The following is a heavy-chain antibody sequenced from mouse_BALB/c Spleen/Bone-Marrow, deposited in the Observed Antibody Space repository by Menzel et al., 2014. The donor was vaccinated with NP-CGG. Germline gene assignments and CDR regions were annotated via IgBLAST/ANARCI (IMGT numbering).Heavy chain of an antibody. CDR3: HYFGSDYYVMDY. V-gene: IGHV1-80*01. Sequence: QVQLKHSGAEMVRPGSSVKISRKASGYAFSNNWMNWMKQRPGQGLEWIGQIYPGDGDTNYNGKFKGKATLTADKSSSIAYMQLSSLTSEDSAVYFCHYFGSDYYVMDYWGQGTSVTVSS. CDR2: IYPGDGDT. D-gene: IGHD1-1*01. CDR1: GYAFSNNW. J-gene: IGHJ4*01.